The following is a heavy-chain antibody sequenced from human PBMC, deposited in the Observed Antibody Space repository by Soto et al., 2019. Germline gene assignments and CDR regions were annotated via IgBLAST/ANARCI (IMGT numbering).Heavy chain of an antibody. D-gene: IGHD4-17*01. CDR2: IIPIFGTA. CDR1: GGTFSSYA. J-gene: IGHJ4*02. Sequence: QVQLVQSGAEVKKPGSSVKVSCKASGGTFSSYAISWVRQAPGQGHEWMGGIIPIFGTANYAQKFQGRVTITANESTSTAYMELSSLRSEDTAVYYCARGAQDDYGGNSGEAYWGQGTLVTVSS. CDR3: ARGAQDDYGGNSGEAY. V-gene: IGHV1-69*01.